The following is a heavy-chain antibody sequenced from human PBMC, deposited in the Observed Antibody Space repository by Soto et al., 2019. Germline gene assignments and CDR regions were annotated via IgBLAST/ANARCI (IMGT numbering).Heavy chain of an antibody. V-gene: IGHV3-30*18. CDR3: AKAGRPTVTTSWSYYFDY. Sequence: QVQLVESGGGVVQPGRSLRLSCAASGFTFSSYGMHWVRQAPGKGLEWVAVISYDGSNKYYADSVKGRFTISRDNSKNTLYLQMNSLRAEDTAVYYCAKAGRPTVTTSWSYYFDYWGQGTLVTVSS. CDR2: ISYDGSNK. J-gene: IGHJ4*02. CDR1: GFTFSSYG. D-gene: IGHD4-17*01.